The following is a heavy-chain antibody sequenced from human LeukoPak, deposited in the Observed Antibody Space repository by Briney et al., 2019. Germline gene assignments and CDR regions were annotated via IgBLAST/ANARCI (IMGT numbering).Heavy chain of an antibody. D-gene: IGHD1-20*01. CDR1: GYTFTSYA. CDR2: INAGNGNT. J-gene: IGHJ5*02. V-gene: IGHV1-3*01. Sequence: ASVTVSCKASGYTFTSYAMHWVRQAPGQRLEWMGWINAGNGNTKYSQKFQGRVTITRDTSASTAYMELSSLRSEDTAVYYRARVGGITGMRPWGQGTLVTVSS. CDR3: ARVGGITGMRP.